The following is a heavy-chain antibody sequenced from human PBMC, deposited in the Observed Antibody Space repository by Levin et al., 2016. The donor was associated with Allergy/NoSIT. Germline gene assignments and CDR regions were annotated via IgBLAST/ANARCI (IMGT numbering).Heavy chain of an antibody. D-gene: IGHD2-2*01. V-gene: IGHV3-21*01. CDR3: ARDYCSSTSCPVFDY. CDR1: GFTFSSYS. J-gene: IGHJ4*02. CDR2: ISSSSSYI. Sequence: GGSLRLSCAASGFTFSSYSMNWVRQAPGKGLEWVSSISSSSSYIYYADSVKGRFTISRDNAKNSLYLQMNSLRAEDTAVYYCARDYCSSTSCPVFDYWGQGTLVTVSS.